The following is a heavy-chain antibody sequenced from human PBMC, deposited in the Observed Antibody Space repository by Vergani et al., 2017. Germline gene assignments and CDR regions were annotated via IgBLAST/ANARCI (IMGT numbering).Heavy chain of an antibody. CDR2: INPNSGGT. CDR1: GYTFTGYY. CDR3: AREYPNCSSTSCLLYYYYYMDV. D-gene: IGHD2-2*01. Sequence: QVQLVQSGAEVKKPGASVKVSCKASGYTFTGYYMHWVRQAPGQGLEWMGWINPNSGGTNYAQKLQGRVTMTTDTSTSTAYMELRSLRSDDTAVYYCAREYPNCSSTSCLLYYYYYMDVWGKGP. V-gene: IGHV1-2*02. J-gene: IGHJ6*03.